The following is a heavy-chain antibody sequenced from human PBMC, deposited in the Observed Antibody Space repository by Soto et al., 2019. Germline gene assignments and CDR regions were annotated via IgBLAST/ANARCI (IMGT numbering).Heavy chain of an antibody. CDR3: ARPRPNFGAVDS. CDR2: IHLGGTT. V-gene: IGHV4-38-2*01. D-gene: IGHD3-10*01. Sequence: SETLSLTCAVSGYSITSSTFWGWIRQPPGKGLEWIGSIHLGGTTYYDPSLKSRVTILLDASRNEFSLKLSSVTAADTAVYYCARPRPNFGAVDSWGQGALVTVSS. CDR1: GYSITSSTF. J-gene: IGHJ4*02.